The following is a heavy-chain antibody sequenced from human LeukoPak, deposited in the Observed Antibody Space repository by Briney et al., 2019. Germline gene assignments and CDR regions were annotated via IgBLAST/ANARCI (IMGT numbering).Heavy chain of an antibody. J-gene: IGHJ3*02. D-gene: IGHD3-10*01. CDR2: ISGYNGNS. CDR1: GYTFTSYG. Sequence: ASVKVSCTASGYTFTSYGISWVRQAPGQGLEWMGWISGYNGNSNYTQKLQGRVTMTTDTSTSTAYMELRSPRSDDTAVYYCARERGRGKYAFDIWGQGTMVTVSS. V-gene: IGHV1-18*01. CDR3: ARERGRGKYAFDI.